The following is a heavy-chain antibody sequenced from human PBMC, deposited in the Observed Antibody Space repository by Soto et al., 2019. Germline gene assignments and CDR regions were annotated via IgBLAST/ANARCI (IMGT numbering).Heavy chain of an antibody. V-gene: IGHV1-3*01. CDR2: INAGKGNP. J-gene: IGHJ1*01. D-gene: IGHD1-26*01. CDR3: ARATPSGSYVPH. Sequence: ASVKVSCKASGYTFSRYGMHWVRQAPGQRLEWMGWINAGKGNPKYSQKFQGRVTMTRDTSVSTAYMELSSLRSEDTAVYYCARATPSGSYVPHWGQGTLVTVSS. CDR1: GYTFSRYG.